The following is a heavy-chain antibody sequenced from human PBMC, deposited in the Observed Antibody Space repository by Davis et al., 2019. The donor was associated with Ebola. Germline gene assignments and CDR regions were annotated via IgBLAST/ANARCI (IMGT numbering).Heavy chain of an antibody. CDR1: GFTFSSYV. D-gene: IGHD2-15*01. Sequence: GGSLRLSCSASGFTFSSYVMHWVRQAPGKGLESVSRISTNGETTYYAESVKGRFTISRDNSKDTLYLHMRSLTTEDTAVYYCVKDRFTVVVVHGGFDYWGRGTQVTVSS. V-gene: IGHV3-64D*06. J-gene: IGHJ4*02. CDR2: ISTNGETT. CDR3: VKDRFTVVVVHGGFDY.